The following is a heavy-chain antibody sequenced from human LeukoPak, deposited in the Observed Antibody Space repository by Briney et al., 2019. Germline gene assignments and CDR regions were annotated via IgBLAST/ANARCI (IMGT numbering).Heavy chain of an antibody. D-gene: IGHD6-19*01. CDR2: IYSDGTT. J-gene: IGHJ4*02. V-gene: IGHV3-53*01. Sequence: GGSLRLSCAASGFTVSCNYMSWVRQAPGEGLEWVSVIYSDGTTYYANSVKGRLTISRDNSKNTLYLQMNSLRAEDTAVYYCASIRSGWPWYFDYWGQGTQVTVSS. CDR1: GFTVSCNY. CDR3: ASIRSGWPWYFDY.